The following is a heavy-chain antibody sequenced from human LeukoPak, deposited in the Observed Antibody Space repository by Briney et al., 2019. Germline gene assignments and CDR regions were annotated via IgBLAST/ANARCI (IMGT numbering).Heavy chain of an antibody. J-gene: IGHJ4*02. Sequence: GGSLRLSCEASGFTFSSYAMHWVRQAPGKGLEWVAVISYDGSNKYYADSVKGRFTISRDNSKDTLYLQMNSLRAEDTAVYYCARAPIAAAGTGGGFDYWGQGTLVTVSS. CDR1: GFTFSSYA. D-gene: IGHD6-13*01. CDR3: ARAPIAAAGTGGGFDY. V-gene: IGHV3-30*04. CDR2: ISYDGSNK.